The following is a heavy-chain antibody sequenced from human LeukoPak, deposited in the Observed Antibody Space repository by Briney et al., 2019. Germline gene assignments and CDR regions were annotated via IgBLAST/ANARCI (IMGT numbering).Heavy chain of an antibody. V-gene: IGHV4-4*07. J-gene: IGHJ3*02. D-gene: IGHD5-18*01. Sequence: SETLSPTCTVSGGSISSYYWSWIRQPAGKGLEWIGRIYTSGSTNYNPSLKSRVTMSVDTSKNQFSLKLSSVTAADTAVYYCARDARRIQLWLGAFDIWGQGTMVTVSS. CDR3: ARDARRIQLWLGAFDI. CDR1: GGSISSYY. CDR2: IYTSGST.